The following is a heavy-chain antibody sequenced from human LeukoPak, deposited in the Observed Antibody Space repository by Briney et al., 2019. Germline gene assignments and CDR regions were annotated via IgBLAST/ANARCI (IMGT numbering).Heavy chain of an antibody. CDR2: ISGSGGST. D-gene: IGHD3-10*01. V-gene: IGHV3-23*01. CDR1: GFTFSSYA. Sequence: GGSLRLSCAASGFTFSSYAMSWVRQAPGKGLGWVSAISGSGGSTYYADSVKGRFTISRDNSKNTLYLQMNSLRAEDTAVYYCANGKFGSGIDYWGQGTLVTVSS. J-gene: IGHJ4*02. CDR3: ANGKFGSGIDY.